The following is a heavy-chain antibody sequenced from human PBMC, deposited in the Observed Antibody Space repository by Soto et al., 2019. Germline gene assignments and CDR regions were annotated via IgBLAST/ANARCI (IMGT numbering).Heavy chain of an antibody. CDR2: ISAYNSNT. J-gene: IGHJ4*02. CDR3: ATSYGSGYRAFDY. V-gene: IGHV1-18*01. CDR1: GYTFTSYG. Sequence: ASVKVSCKASGYTFTSYGISWVRQAPGQGLEWMEWISAYNSNTNYAQNVQGRVTITAATSTSTAYMELSSLRSEDTAMFYCATSYGSGYRAFDYWGQGALVTVSS. D-gene: IGHD3-10*01.